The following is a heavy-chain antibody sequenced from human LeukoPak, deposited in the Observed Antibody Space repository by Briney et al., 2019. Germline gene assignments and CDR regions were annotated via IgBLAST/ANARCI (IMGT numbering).Heavy chain of an antibody. V-gene: IGHV6-1*01. Sequence: SQTLSLTCAISGDSVSNNNAAWNWIRQSPSRGLEWLGRTYLTSKWYDDYAVSVKGRITISPDTSKNQFSLHLNSVTPEDTAVYYCARQSGSVFGYWGQGALVSVSS. CDR1: GDSVSNNNAA. J-gene: IGHJ4*02. CDR3: ARQSGSVFGY. CDR2: TYLTSKWYD.